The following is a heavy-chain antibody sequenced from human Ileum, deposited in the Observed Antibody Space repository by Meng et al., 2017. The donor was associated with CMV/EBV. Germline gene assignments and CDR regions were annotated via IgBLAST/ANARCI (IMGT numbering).Heavy chain of an antibody. J-gene: IGHJ4*02. V-gene: IGHV3-23*01. CDR3: AKGGAKSREDY. CDR2: ISDRGDYTAGNA. Sequence: GESLKISCAASGFIFSSYAMSWVRQAPGKGLEWVATISDRGDYTAGNAYYAAAVKGRFTISRDNSKNTLYLQMNSLRAEDTAVYYCAKGGAKSREDYWGQGTLVTVSS. CDR1: GFIFSSYA. D-gene: IGHD3-16*01.